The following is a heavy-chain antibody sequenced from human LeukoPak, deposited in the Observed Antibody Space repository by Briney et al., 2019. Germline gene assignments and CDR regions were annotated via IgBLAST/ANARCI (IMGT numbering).Heavy chain of an antibody. Sequence: SQTLSLTCTVSGGSISSGNYHWAWIRQPPGKGLECIGSIYHTGNTYYNPSLKSRVTISVDTSKNQFSLKLSSVTAADTAVYYCARQWIAARPGDYFDYWGQGTLVTVSS. CDR2: IYHTGNT. J-gene: IGHJ4*02. CDR3: ARQWIAARPGDYFDY. D-gene: IGHD6-6*01. CDR1: GGSISSGNYH. V-gene: IGHV4-39*01.